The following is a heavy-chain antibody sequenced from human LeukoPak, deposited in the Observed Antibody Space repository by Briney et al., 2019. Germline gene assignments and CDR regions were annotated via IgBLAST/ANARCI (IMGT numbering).Heavy chain of an antibody. J-gene: IGHJ4*02. CDR2: FSGSGGST. D-gene: IGHD2-2*02. CDR3: AKDVGYCSSTTCYKPFDY. CDR1: GFTFSKYA. V-gene: IGHV3-23*01. Sequence: PGGSLRLSCAASGFTFSKYAMSWVRQAPGKGLEWVSAFSGSGGSTHYADSVKGRFTISRDNSKNTLYLQMNSLRADDTAAYYCAKDVGYCSSTTCYKPFDYWGQGTLVTVSS.